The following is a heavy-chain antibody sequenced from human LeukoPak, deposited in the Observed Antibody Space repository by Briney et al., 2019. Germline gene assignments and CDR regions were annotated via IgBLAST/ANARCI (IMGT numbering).Heavy chain of an antibody. CDR2: TSYDGKTI. CDR3: TKGHSSGWYYFDY. J-gene: IGHJ4*02. Sequence: GGSLGLSCAASGFIFSNFAMHWVRQAPGKGPEWVAVTSYDGKTIYHADSVKGRFTISRDNSKNTLYLQMSSLRPEDTAVYYCTKGHSSGWYYFDYWGQGTLVSVSS. V-gene: IGHV3-30*04. CDR1: GFIFSNFA. D-gene: IGHD6-19*01.